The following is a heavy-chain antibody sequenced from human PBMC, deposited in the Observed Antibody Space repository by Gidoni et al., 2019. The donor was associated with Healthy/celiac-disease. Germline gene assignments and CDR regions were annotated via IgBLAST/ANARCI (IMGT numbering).Heavy chain of an antibody. CDR1: GFTFGDYA. V-gene: IGHV3-49*04. D-gene: IGHD3-10*01. Sequence: EVQLVESGGGLVQPGRSLRLSCTASGFTFGDYAMRWVRQAPGKGLEWVGFIRSKAYGGTTEYAASVKGRFTISRDDSKSIAYLQMNSLKTEDTAVYYCTRDPPYYGSGSYYLFDYWGQGTLVTVSS. CDR3: TRDPPYYGSGSYYLFDY. CDR2: IRSKAYGGTT. J-gene: IGHJ4*02.